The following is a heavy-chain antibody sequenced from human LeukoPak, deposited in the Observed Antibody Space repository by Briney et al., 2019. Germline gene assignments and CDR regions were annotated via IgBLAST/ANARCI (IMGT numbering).Heavy chain of an antibody. CDR3: ARRSSGPAATKRNGVAFDI. J-gene: IGHJ3*02. Sequence: PSETLSLTCTVSGGSISSSSYYWGWIRQPPGKGLEWIGSIYYSGSTYYNPSLKSRVTISVDTSKNQFSLKLSSVTAADTAVYYCARRSSGPAATKRNGVAFDIWGQGTMVTVSS. CDR2: IYYSGST. D-gene: IGHD2-2*01. CDR1: GGSISSSSYY. V-gene: IGHV4-39*07.